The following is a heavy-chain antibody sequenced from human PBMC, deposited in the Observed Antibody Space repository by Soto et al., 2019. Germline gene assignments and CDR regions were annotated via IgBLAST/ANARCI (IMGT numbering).Heavy chain of an antibody. V-gene: IGHV4-39*01. J-gene: IGHJ4*02. Sequence: QLQLQESGPGLVKPSETLSLTCTVSGGSISSSSYYWGWIRQPPGKGLEWIGTIYHSGATYYNPSSKSRLTISVDTSKNQFSLTLTSVTAADTAVYYCVKRSSGTMADSWGQGTLVTVSS. D-gene: IGHD3-10*01. CDR3: VKRSSGTMADS. CDR2: IYHSGAT. CDR1: GGSISSSSYY.